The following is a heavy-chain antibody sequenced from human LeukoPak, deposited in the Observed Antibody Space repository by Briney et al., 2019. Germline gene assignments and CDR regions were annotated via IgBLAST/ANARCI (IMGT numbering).Heavy chain of an antibody. CDR1: GGSISSGTYY. J-gene: IGHJ4*02. CDR2: IYHSGST. CDR3: ARDYPEYYDFWSGYYWPFDY. Sequence: SETLSLTCTVSGGSISSGTYYWSWIRQPPGKGLEWIGSIYHSGSTYYNPSLKSRVTISVDTSKNQFSLKLSSVTAADTAVYYCARDYPEYYDFWSGYYWPFDYWGQGTLVTVSS. V-gene: IGHV4-39*07. D-gene: IGHD3-3*01.